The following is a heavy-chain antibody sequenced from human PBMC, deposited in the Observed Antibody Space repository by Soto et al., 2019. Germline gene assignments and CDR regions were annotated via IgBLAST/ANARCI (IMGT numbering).Heavy chain of an antibody. Sequence: QVHLVESGGGVVQPGRSLRLSCAASGFTFSSYGMLWVRQAPGKGLEWVAVIWYNGSKKYYGESVKGRFTIFRDNSENTLYLEMSSLRAEDAAVYYWARLLAVPYAAYAMDVWGQGTTVTVSS. V-gene: IGHV3-33*03. CDR3: ARLLAVPYAAYAMDV. D-gene: IGHD2-15*01. CDR2: IWYNGSKK. CDR1: GFTFSSYG. J-gene: IGHJ6*02.